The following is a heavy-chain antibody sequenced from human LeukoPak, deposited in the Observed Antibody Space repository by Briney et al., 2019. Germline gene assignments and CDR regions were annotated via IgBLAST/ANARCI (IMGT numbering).Heavy chain of an antibody. D-gene: IGHD3-22*01. CDR1: GYTFTGYY. CDR2: INPNNGGT. V-gene: IGHV1-2*06. Sequence: ASVKVSCKASGYTFTGYYIHWVRQAPGQGLEWMGRINPNNGGTNYAQKFQGRVTMTRDLSMSTAYIELSRLRSDDTAVYYCAGEDNSSGYRPFDIWGQGTMVTVPS. J-gene: IGHJ3*02. CDR3: AGEDNSSGYRPFDI.